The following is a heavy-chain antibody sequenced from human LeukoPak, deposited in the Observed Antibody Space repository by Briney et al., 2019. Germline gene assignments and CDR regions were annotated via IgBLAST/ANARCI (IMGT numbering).Heavy chain of an antibody. CDR2: IYYSGST. J-gene: IGHJ6*03. Sequence: SETLSLTCTVSGGSISSSSYYWGWIRQPPGKGLEWVGNIYYSGSTYYNPSLKSRVTISLDTSKNQFSLKLSSVTAADTAVYYCASVRRGFGESSKYYAYYYMGVWGKGTTVTISS. D-gene: IGHD3-10*01. CDR3: ASVRRGFGESSKYYAYYYMGV. V-gene: IGHV4-39*01. CDR1: GGSISSSSYY.